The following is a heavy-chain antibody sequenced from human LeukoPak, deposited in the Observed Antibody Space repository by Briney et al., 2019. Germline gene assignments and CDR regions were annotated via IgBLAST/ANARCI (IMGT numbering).Heavy chain of an antibody. CDR1: GYTFTDYH. V-gene: IGHV1-2*02. D-gene: IGHD1-1*01. Sequence: ASVKVSCKASGYTFTDYHIYWMRQAPGQGLEWMGWNNPNSGGTNYAQKFQGRVTMTTDTSTNTAYMELSRLRSDDTAAYFCARVRAIAATGTGARYFQDWGQGTLVTVSS. J-gene: IGHJ1*01. CDR2: NNPNSGGT. CDR3: ARVRAIAATGTGARYFQD.